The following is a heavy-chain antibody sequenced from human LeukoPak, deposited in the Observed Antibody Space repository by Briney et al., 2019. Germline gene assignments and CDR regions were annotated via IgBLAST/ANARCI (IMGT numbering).Heavy chain of an antibody. D-gene: IGHD2-8*01. CDR2: INHSGST. J-gene: IGHJ4*02. V-gene: IGHV4-34*01. Sequence: GSLRLSCAASGFTFSSYWMSWIRQPPGKGLEWIGEINHSGSTNYNPSLKSRVTISVDTSKNQFSLKLSSVTAADTAVYYCAGVGVLRLFDYWGQGTLVTVSS. CDR1: GFTFSSYW. CDR3: AGVGVLRLFDY.